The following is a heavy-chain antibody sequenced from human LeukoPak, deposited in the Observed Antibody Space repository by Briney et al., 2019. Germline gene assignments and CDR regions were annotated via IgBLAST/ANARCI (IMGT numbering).Heavy chain of an antibody. CDR3: ARDQEATAMEY. Sequence: GGSLRLSCAASGCTFATYVMTWVRQAPGKGLEWVSSISWSGDNTHYADSVKGRFTISRDNSKKTLCLQMNSLRAEDTAVYYCARDQEATAMEYWGQGTLVTVSS. CDR1: GCTFATYV. CDR2: ISWSGDNT. D-gene: IGHD5-18*01. J-gene: IGHJ4*02. V-gene: IGHV3-23*01.